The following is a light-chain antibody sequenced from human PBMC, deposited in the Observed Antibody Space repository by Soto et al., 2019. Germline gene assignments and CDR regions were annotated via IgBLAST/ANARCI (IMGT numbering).Light chain of an antibody. Sequence: QSALTQPDSVSGSPGQSITISCTGTNNDVGGYNYVSWYQQHPGKAPKLMIFDVSHRPSGVSNRFSGSKSGNTASLTISGLQAEDEADYYCSSYTSSSTVVFGGGTKLTVL. J-gene: IGLJ2*01. CDR3: SSYTSSSTVV. V-gene: IGLV2-14*01. CDR2: DVS. CDR1: NNDVGGYNY.